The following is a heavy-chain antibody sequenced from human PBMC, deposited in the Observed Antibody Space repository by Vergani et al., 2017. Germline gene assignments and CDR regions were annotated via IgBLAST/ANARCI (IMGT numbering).Heavy chain of an antibody. Sequence: QVQLVESGGGVVQPGRSLRLSCAASGFTFSSYGMHWVRQAPGKGLEWVAVISYDGSNKYYADSVKGRFTISRDNSKNSLYLQMNSLRAEDTAVYYCARDGRITGTTEVDYWGQGTLVTVSS. CDR1: GFTFSSYG. CDR3: ARDGRITGTTEVDY. V-gene: IGHV3-30*03. D-gene: IGHD1-20*01. J-gene: IGHJ4*02. CDR2: ISYDGSNK.